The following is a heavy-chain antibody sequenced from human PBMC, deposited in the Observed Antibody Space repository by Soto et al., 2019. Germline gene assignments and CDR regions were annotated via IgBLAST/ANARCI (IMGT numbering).Heavy chain of an antibody. CDR2: INPNSGGT. V-gene: IGHV1-2*02. D-gene: IGHD2-2*01. CDR1: GYTFTGYY. Sequence: ASVKVSCKASGYTFTGYYMHWVRQAPGQGLEWMGWINPNSGGTNYAQKFQGRVTMTRDTSISTAYMELSRLRSDDTAVYYCARDLSCSSTSCYSYDYGMAVRGQGTTVPV. J-gene: IGHJ6*02. CDR3: ARDLSCSSTSCYSYDYGMAV.